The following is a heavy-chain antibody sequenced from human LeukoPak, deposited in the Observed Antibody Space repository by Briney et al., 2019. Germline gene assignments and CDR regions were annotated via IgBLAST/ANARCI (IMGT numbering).Heavy chain of an antibody. D-gene: IGHD3-22*01. CDR1: GGTFSSYA. Sequence: SVKVSCKPSGGTFSSYAISWVRQAPGQGLEWMGGIIPIFGTANYAQKFQGRVTITADESTSTAYMELSSLRSEDTAVYYCARGYYDSSGQIDYWGQGTLVTVSS. CDR3: ARGYYDSSGQIDY. J-gene: IGHJ4*02. V-gene: IGHV1-69*13. CDR2: IIPIFGTA.